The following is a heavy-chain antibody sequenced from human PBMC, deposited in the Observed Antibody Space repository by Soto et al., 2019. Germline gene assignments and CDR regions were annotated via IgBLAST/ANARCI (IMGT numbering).Heavy chain of an antibody. CDR1: GFTFNSYA. D-gene: IGHD3-10*01. Sequence: EVQLLESGGGLVQPGGSLRLSCGGSGFTFNSYAMTWVRQAPGKGLEWVSAISGSGGTTYYANSVKGRFTISRDQSKDTLYLQMNSLRAEDTAIYYCAKDQDYGSGTYSDSYLDYWGQGTLVTVSS. CDR3: AKDQDYGSGTYSDSYLDY. V-gene: IGHV3-23*01. CDR2: ISGSGGTT. J-gene: IGHJ4*02.